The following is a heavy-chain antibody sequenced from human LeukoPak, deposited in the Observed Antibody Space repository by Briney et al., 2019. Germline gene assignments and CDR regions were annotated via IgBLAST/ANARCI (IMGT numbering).Heavy chain of an antibody. CDR2: ISSSGSTI. J-gene: IGHJ4*02. Sequence: GGSLRLSCAASGFTFSDYYMSWIRQAPGKGPEWVSYISSSGSTIYYADSVKGRFTISRDNAKNSLYLQMNSLRAEDTAVYYCARASITMVRGAFDYWGQGTLVTVSS. D-gene: IGHD3-10*01. V-gene: IGHV3-11*01. CDR1: GFTFSDYY. CDR3: ARASITMVRGAFDY.